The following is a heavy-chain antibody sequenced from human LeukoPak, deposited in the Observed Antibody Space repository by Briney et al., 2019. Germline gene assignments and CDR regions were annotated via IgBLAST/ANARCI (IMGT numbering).Heavy chain of an antibody. D-gene: IGHD2-21*02. CDR3: ARAIVVVTAILN. Sequence: GGSLRLSCAASGFTFSSYWMHWIRQAPGKGLVWVSRINSDGSSTSYADSVKGRFTISRDNAKNTLYLQMNSLRAEDTAVYYCARAIVVVTAILNWGQGTLVTVSS. J-gene: IGHJ4*02. V-gene: IGHV3-74*01. CDR1: GFTFSSYW. CDR2: INSDGSST.